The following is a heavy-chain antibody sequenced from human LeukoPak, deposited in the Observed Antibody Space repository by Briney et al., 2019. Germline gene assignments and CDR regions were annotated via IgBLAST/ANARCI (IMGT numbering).Heavy chain of an antibody. CDR2: INWNGGST. D-gene: IGHD3-3*01. CDR3: ARAKITIFGVVIISNYFDY. Sequence: PGGSLRLSCAASGFTFDDYGMSWVRQAPGKGLEWVSGINWNGGSTGYADSVKGRFTISRDNAKNSLYLQMNSLRAEDTALYYCARAKITIFGVVIISNYFDYWGQGTLVTVSS. V-gene: IGHV3-20*04. CDR1: GFTFDDYG. J-gene: IGHJ4*02.